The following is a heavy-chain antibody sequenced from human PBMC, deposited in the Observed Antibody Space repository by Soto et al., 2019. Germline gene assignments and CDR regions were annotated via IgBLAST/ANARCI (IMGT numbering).Heavy chain of an antibody. CDR2: ISSSSSYI. D-gene: IGHD3-22*01. CDR1: GFTFSSYS. CDR3: ARDPPMGYDSSGPS. V-gene: IGHV3-21*01. Sequence: PGGSLRLSCAASGFTFSSYSMNWVRQAPGKGLEWVSSISSSSSYIYYADSVKGRFTISRDNAKNSLYLQMNSLRAEDTAVYYCARDPPMGYDSSGPSWGQGTMVTVS. J-gene: IGHJ3*01.